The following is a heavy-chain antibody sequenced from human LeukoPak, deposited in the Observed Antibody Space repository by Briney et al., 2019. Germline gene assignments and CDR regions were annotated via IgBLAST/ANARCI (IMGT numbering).Heavy chain of an antibody. CDR2: INPNSGGT. CDR3: ATLGGYYDSSGYYYIDY. Sequence: GASVKVSCKASGYTFTGYYMHWVRQAPGQGLEWMGWINPNSGGTNYAQKFQGRVTMTRDTSISTAYMELSRLRSDDTDVYYCATLGGYYDSSGYYYIDYWGQGTLVTVSS. CDR1: GYTFTGYY. V-gene: IGHV1-2*02. J-gene: IGHJ4*02. D-gene: IGHD3-22*01.